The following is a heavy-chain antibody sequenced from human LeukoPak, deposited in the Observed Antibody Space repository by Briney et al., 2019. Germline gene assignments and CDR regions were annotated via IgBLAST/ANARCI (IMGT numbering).Heavy chain of an antibody. V-gene: IGHV3-23*01. CDR2: ISGSGGST. J-gene: IGHJ4*02. CDR3: AMGGPGDSSGYPKLAFDY. CDR1: GFTFSSYA. Sequence: PGGSLRLSCAASGFTFSSYAMSWVRQAPRKGLEWVSAISGSGGSTYYADSVKGRFTISRDNSKNTLYLQMNSLRAEDTAVYYCAMGGPGDSSGYPKLAFDYWGQGTLVTVSS. D-gene: IGHD3-22*01.